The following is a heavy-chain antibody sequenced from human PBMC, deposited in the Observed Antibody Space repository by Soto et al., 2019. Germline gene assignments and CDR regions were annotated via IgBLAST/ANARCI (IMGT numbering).Heavy chain of an antibody. CDR1: GYTFTGYY. J-gene: IGHJ6*02. Sequence: VASVKVSGKASGYTFTGYYMHWVRQAPGQGLEWMGWINPNSGGTNYAQKFQGRVTMTRDTSISTAYMELSRLRSDDTAVYYCAAGGPDYYYYGMDVWGQGTTVTVSS. CDR3: AAGGPDYYYYGMDV. D-gene: IGHD3-10*01. V-gene: IGHV1-2*02. CDR2: INPNSGGT.